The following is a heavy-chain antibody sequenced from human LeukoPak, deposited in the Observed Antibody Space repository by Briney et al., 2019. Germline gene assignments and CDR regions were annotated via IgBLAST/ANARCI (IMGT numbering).Heavy chain of an antibody. CDR2: ISRNGGST. V-gene: IGHV3-64D*06. J-gene: IGHJ3*02. Sequence: GGSLRLSCSASGFTFSSFAIHWVRQAPGKGLEYLSVISRNGGSTFYADSVRGRFTISRDNSKNPIYIQMSSLRAEDTAVYYCVKGGQWLAKAAFDIWGQGTMVTVSS. CDR3: VKGGQWLAKAAFDI. CDR1: GFTFSSFA. D-gene: IGHD6-19*01.